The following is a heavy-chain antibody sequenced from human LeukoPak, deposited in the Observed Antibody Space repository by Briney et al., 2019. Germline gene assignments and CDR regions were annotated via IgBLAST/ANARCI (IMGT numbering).Heavy chain of an antibody. V-gene: IGHV3-48*02. CDR3: ARAAYSSSPDY. D-gene: IGHD6-13*01. J-gene: IGHJ4*02. CDR2: ISPSSTTI. CDR1: GFTISSDE. Sequence: GGSLRLSCAASGFTISSDEMNWVRQAPGKGLEWVSYISPSSTTIYYAESVKGRFTISRDNAKNSLCLQMDSLRDEDTAVYYCARAAYSSSPDYWGQGTLVTVSS.